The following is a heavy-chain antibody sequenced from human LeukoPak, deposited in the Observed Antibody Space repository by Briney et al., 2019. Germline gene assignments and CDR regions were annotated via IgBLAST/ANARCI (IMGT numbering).Heavy chain of an antibody. J-gene: IGHJ4*02. V-gene: IGHV1-2*02. CDR3: ARASKGVAVRFDY. CDR2: INPNSGGT. CDR1: GYTFTGYY. Sequence: ASVKVSCKASGYTFTGYYMHWVRQAPGQGLEWMGWINPNSGGTNYAQKFQGRVTMTRDTSISTVYMELSRLRSDDTAVYYCARASKGVAVRFDYWGQGTLVTVSS. D-gene: IGHD6-6*01.